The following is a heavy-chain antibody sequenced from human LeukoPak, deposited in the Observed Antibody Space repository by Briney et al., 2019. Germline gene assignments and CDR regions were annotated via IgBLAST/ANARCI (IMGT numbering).Heavy chain of an antibody. Sequence: GGSLRLSCAASGFTFSSYEMNWVRQAPGKGLEWVSYISSSGSTIYYADSVKGRFTISRDNAKNSLYLQMNSLRAEDTAVYYCAKLGITMVGGVWGKGTTVTISS. V-gene: IGHV3-48*03. CDR1: GFTFSSYE. J-gene: IGHJ6*04. D-gene: IGHD3-10*02. CDR3: AKLGITMVGGV. CDR2: ISSSGSTI.